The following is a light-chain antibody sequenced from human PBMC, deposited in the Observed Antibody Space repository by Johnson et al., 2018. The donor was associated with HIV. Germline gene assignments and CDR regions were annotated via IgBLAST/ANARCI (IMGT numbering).Light chain of an antibody. CDR2: DNN. Sequence: QSVLTQPPSVSAAPGQKVTISCSGSSSNIGNNYVSWYQQLPGTAPKLLIYDNNKRPSGIPDRFSGSQSGTSATLGITGLQTGDEADYYCGRWDDSLSTYVFGTGTKVTVL. J-gene: IGLJ1*01. V-gene: IGLV1-51*01. CDR3: GRWDDSLSTYV. CDR1: SSNIGNNY.